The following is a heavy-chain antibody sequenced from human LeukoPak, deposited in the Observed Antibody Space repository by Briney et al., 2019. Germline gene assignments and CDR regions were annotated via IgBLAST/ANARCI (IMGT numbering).Heavy chain of an antibody. D-gene: IGHD3-3*01. CDR1: GGSIISTNYY. CDR2: IYQSGSGSS. J-gene: IGHJ4*02. Sequence: SEALSLTCSVSGGSIISTNYYWGWIRQPPGKGLEWIGSIYQSGSGSSYYNPSLKSRVTISGDTSKNHFFLRLSSVTAADTAVYYCASTLRFLPYRRFDYWGQGTLVTVPS. CDR3: ASTLRFLPYRRFDY. V-gene: IGHV4-39*02.